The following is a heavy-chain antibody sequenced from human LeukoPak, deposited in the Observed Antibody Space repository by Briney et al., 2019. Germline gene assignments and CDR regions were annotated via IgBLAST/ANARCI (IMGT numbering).Heavy chain of an antibody. CDR2: TSASGGST. Sequence: PGGSLRLSCAASGFTFSSHAMNWSRQAPGKGLEWVSVTSASGGSTYHADSVKGRFTISRDNSKNTVYMQMDSLRAEDTAVYYCARAHTSVTGTPDAFDLWSQGTMVTVSS. D-gene: IGHD1-20*01. J-gene: IGHJ3*01. V-gene: IGHV3-23*01. CDR3: ARAHTSVTGTPDAFDL. CDR1: GFTFSSHA.